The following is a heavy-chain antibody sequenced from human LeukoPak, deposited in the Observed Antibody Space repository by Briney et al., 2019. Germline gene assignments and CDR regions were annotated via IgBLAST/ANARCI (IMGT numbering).Heavy chain of an antibody. CDR1: GVTFRSYA. CDR3: AKDLVGETY. V-gene: IGHV3-23*01. D-gene: IGHD1-26*01. CDR2: ISGSGGST. Sequence: RPGGSLRLSCAASGVTFRSYAMSWVRQAPGKGLEWVSAISGSGGSTYYADSVKGRLTISRDNSKNTLYLQMDSLRVEDTAMYYCAKDLVGETYWGQGTLVTVSS. J-gene: IGHJ4*02.